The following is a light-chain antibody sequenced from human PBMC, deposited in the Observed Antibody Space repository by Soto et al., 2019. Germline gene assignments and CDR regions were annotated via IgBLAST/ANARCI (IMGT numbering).Light chain of an antibody. CDR1: SSDVGSYNF. J-gene: IGLJ2*01. V-gene: IGLV2-14*01. Sequence: QSVLTQPASVSGSPGQSITISCTGTSSDVGSYNFVSWYQHHAGTAPKLIIYQVTSRPSGVSDRFSASKSGDTASLTISGLQAEDEAIYYCSSYTGFSTDILFGGGTKLTVL. CDR2: QVT. CDR3: SSYTGFSTDIL.